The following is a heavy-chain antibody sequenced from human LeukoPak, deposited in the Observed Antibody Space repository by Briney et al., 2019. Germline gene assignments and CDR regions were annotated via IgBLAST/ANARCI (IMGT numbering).Heavy chain of an antibody. CDR3: ARVASSSHYYMDV. J-gene: IGHJ6*03. Sequence: ASVKVSCKASGYTFTGYYMHWVRQAPGQGLEWMGWISAYNGNTNYAQKLQGRVTMTTDTSTSTAYMELRSLRSDDTAVYYCARVASSSHYYMDVWGKGTTVTVSS. CDR1: GYTFTGYY. V-gene: IGHV1-18*04. D-gene: IGHD6-6*01. CDR2: ISAYNGNT.